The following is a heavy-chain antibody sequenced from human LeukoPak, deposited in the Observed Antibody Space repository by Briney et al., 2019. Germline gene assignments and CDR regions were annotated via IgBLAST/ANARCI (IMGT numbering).Heavy chain of an antibody. V-gene: IGHV4-4*02. J-gene: IGHJ2*01. CDR1: GGSISSSNW. CDR3: AREDYDDSGAWYFDL. Sequence: SETLSLTCAVSGGSISSSNWGSWVRQPPGKGLEWIGEIYHSGSTNYNPSLKSRVTISVDKSKNQFSLKLSSVTAADTAVYYCAREDYDDSGAWYFDLWGRGTLVTVSS. CDR2: IYHSGST. D-gene: IGHD3-3*01.